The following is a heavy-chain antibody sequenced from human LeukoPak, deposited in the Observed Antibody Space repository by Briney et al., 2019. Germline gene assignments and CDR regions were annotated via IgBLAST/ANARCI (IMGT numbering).Heavy chain of an antibody. D-gene: IGHD3-22*01. J-gene: IGHJ6*03. Sequence: PGGSLRLSCAASGFTFSSYAMHWVRQAPGKGLEWVAFIRYDGSDKYYADSVKGRFTFSRDNSKNTLYLQMNSLRAEDTAVYYCARDEYYYDSSGYYAVYYYYYMDVWGKGTTVTVSS. CDR3: ARDEYYYDSSGYYAVYYYYYMDV. CDR1: GFTFSSYA. CDR2: IRYDGSDK. V-gene: IGHV3-30*02.